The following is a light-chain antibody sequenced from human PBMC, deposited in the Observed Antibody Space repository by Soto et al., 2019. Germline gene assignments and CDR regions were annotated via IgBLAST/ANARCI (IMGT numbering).Light chain of an antibody. CDR3: CSYAGSYTVV. Sequence: QSALTQPRSVSGSPGQSVTISCTGTSSDVGGYNYVSWYQQHPGKAPKLMIYDIIKRPSGVPDRFSGSKSGNTASLTISGLQAEDGADYYCCSYAGSYTVVFGGGTQLTVL. CDR2: DII. V-gene: IGLV2-11*01. CDR1: SSDVGGYNY. J-gene: IGLJ2*01.